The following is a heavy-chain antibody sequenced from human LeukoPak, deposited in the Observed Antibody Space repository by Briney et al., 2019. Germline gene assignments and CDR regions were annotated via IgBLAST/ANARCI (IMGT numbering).Heavy chain of an antibody. CDR3: ARHSGGSVPGPLDF. V-gene: IGHV4-59*04. Sequence: SEILSLTCTVSAGSISPDYWSWIRQPPGKGLQWIGYIHYSGRTDYNPSLQSRVTMSVDTSKSQLSLQLNSVTAADMAVYYCARHSGGSVPGPLDFWGQGTLVTVSS. CDR1: AGSISPDY. J-gene: IGHJ4*02. D-gene: IGHD4-23*01. CDR2: IHYSGRT.